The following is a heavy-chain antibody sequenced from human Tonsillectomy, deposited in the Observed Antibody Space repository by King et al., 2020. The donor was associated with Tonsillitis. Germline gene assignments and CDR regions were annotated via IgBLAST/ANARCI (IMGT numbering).Heavy chain of an antibody. J-gene: IGHJ4*02. Sequence: QLQESGPGLVKPSETLSLTCTVSGGSISSYYLSWIRQHPGKGLEWIGYIFYSGSTNYNPSLKSRVTISVDTSKNQFSLKLSSVTAADTAVYYCARHRDCYDSSGYYPSPIDYWGQGTLVAVSS. D-gene: IGHD3-22*01. V-gene: IGHV4-59*08. CDR2: IFYSGST. CDR3: ARHRDCYDSSGYYPSPIDY. CDR1: GGSISSYY.